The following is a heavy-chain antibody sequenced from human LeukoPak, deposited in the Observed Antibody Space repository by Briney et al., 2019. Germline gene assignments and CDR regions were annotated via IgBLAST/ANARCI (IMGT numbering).Heavy chain of an antibody. CDR2: INYSGAT. J-gene: IGHJ4*02. CDR1: GGSVSSDSYY. Sequence: SETLSLTCTVSGGSVSSDSYYWVWVRQPPGKGLEWTGSINYSGATFYSSSLKSRITLSMDASKNRFSLRLTSVTAADTAVYYCARLGTYSGNLFDNWGQGTLVTVSS. CDR3: ARLGTYSGNLFDN. V-gene: IGHV4-39*01. D-gene: IGHD1-26*01.